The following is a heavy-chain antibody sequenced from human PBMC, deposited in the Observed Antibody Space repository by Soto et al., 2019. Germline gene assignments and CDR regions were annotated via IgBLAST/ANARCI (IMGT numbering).Heavy chain of an antibody. Sequence: PSETLSLTCTVSGVSISSSTYYWGWIRQPPGRGLEWIANFYYGGSTYYNPSLKSRVTISVEESKNQFSLKLSSVTAADTAVYYCARSNRDFDFDYWGQGALVTVSS. V-gene: IGHV4-39*01. D-gene: IGHD3-10*01. CDR1: GVSISSSTYY. CDR2: FYYGGST. J-gene: IGHJ4*02. CDR3: ARSNRDFDFDY.